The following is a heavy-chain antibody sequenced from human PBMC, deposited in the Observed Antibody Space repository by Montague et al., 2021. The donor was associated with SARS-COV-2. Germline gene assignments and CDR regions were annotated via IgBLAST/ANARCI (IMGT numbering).Heavy chain of an antibody. Sequence: SLRLSCAASGFTVSSNYMSWVRQAPGKGLEWVSVIYSGGSTYYADSVKGRFTISRDNSKNTLYLHMNSLRAEDTAVYYCARELYTDIVVVPAALRKHWYFDLWGRGTLVTVSS. D-gene: IGHD2-2*01. J-gene: IGHJ2*01. CDR1: GFTVSSNY. CDR2: IYSGGST. CDR3: ARELYTDIVVVPAALRKHWYFDL. V-gene: IGHV3-53*05.